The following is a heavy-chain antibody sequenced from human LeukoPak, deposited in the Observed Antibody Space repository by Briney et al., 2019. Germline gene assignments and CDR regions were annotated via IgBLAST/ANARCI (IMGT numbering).Heavy chain of an antibody. CDR3: AREAYYDILTGYRGKYFDY. CDR1: GFTFDDYA. D-gene: IGHD3-9*01. V-gene: IGHV3-9*01. Sequence: PGGSLRLSCAASGFTFDDYAMHWVRQAPGKGLEWVSGISWNSGSIGYAVSVKGRFTISRDNAKTSLYLQMNSLRAEDTALYYCAREAYYDILTGYRGKYFDYWGQGTLVTVSS. J-gene: IGHJ4*02. CDR2: ISWNSGSI.